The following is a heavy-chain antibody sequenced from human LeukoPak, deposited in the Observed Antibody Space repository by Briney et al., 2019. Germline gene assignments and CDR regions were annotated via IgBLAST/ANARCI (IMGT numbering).Heavy chain of an antibody. CDR1: GGSFSGYY. Sequence: SETLSLTCAVYGGSFSGYYWSWIRQPPGKGLEWIGEINHSGSTNCNPSLKSRVTISVDTSKNQFSLKLSSVTAADTAVYYCARGSGERRGKWMGFDYWGQGTLVTVSS. J-gene: IGHJ4*02. V-gene: IGHV4-34*01. CDR3: ARGSGERRGKWMGFDY. D-gene: IGHD1-1*01. CDR2: INHSGST.